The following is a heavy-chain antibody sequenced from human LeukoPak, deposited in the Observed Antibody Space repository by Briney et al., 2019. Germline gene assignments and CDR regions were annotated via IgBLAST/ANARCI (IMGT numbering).Heavy chain of an antibody. V-gene: IGHV1-24*01. J-gene: IGHJ4*02. Sequence: ASVKVSCKVSGYTLTELSMHWVRQAPGKGLEWMGGFDPEDGETFYAQKFQGRVTMTEDTSTDTAYMELSSLRSEDTAVYYCATGYYYDSSGSYYTVDYWGQGTLVTVSS. CDR2: FDPEDGET. CDR1: GYTLTELS. D-gene: IGHD3-22*01. CDR3: ATGYYYDSSGSYYTVDY.